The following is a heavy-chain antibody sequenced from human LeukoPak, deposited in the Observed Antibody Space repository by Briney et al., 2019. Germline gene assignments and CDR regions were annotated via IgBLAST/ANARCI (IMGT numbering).Heavy chain of an antibody. V-gene: IGHV3-11*04. CDR1: GFTFSDYY. J-gene: IGHJ4*02. CDR2: ISSSGSTI. D-gene: IGHD3-10*01. CDR3: AREAQIITMVRGYFDY. Sequence: GGSLRLSCAASGFTFSDYYMSWIRQAPGKGLEWVSYISSSGSTIYYADSVKRRFTISRDNAKNSLYLQMNSLRAEDTAVYYCAREAQIITMVRGYFDYWGQGTLVTVSS.